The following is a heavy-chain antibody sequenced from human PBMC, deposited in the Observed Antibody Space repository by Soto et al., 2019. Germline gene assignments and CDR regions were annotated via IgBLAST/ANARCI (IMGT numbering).Heavy chain of an antibody. Sequence: QVQLQESGPGLVKPSGTLSLTCAVSGGSISSSNWWSWVRQSPGKGLEWIGEIYHNGSTNYNPSLESRVTMSVDKSKNQFSLRVASVTAADTAVYYCAREGRGHSYGLFDYWGQGTLVTVSS. CDR1: GGSISSSNW. J-gene: IGHJ4*02. V-gene: IGHV4-4*02. D-gene: IGHD5-18*01. CDR3: AREGRGHSYGLFDY. CDR2: IYHNGST.